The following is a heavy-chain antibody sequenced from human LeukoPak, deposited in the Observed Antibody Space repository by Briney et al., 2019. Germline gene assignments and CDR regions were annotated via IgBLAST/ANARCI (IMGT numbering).Heavy chain of an antibody. V-gene: IGHV1-2*06. D-gene: IGHD6-6*01. CDR3: ARGWAARPSYYYYYMDV. Sequence: ASVKVSCKASGYTFTGYYMHWVRQAPGQGLEWMGRINPNSGGTNYAQKFQGRVTLTRDTSISTAYMELSRLRSDDTAVYYCARGWAARPSYYYYYMDVWGKGTTVTVSS. J-gene: IGHJ6*03. CDR2: INPNSGGT. CDR1: GYTFTGYY.